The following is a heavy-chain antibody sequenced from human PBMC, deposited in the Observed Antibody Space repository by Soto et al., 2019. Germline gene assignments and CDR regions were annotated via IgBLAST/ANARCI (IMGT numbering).Heavy chain of an antibody. Sequence: SETLSLTCTVSGGSISSGDYYWSWIRQPPGKGLEWIGYIYYSGSTYYNPSLKSRVTISVDTSKNQISLKLSSVTAADTAVYYCARIYSGYDLGYYYYYGMDVWGQGTTVTVSS. D-gene: IGHD5-12*01. J-gene: IGHJ6*02. CDR3: ARIYSGYDLGYYYYYGMDV. CDR2: IYYSGST. V-gene: IGHV4-30-4*01. CDR1: GGSISSGDYY.